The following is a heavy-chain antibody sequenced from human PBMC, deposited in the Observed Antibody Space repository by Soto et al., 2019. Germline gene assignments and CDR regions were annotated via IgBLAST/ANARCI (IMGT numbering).Heavy chain of an antibody. CDR2: ISSSSSTI. J-gene: IGHJ6*02. Sequence: PGGSLRLSCAASGFTFSSYSMNWVRQAPGKGLEWVSYISSSSSTIYYADSVKGRFTISRDNAKKSLYLQMTSLRAEDTAVYYCAREVVTMVRGVIITGYYGMDVWGQGTTVTVSS. CDR1: GFTFSSYS. D-gene: IGHD3-10*01. CDR3: AREVVTMVRGVIITGYYGMDV. V-gene: IGHV3-48*04.